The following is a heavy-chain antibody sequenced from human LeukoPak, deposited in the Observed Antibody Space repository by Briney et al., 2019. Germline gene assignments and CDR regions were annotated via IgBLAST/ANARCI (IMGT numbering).Heavy chain of an antibody. CDR1: GFTFSSYS. Sequence: GGSLRLSCAASGFTFSSYSMNWVRQAPGKGLEWVSSISSSSSYIYYADSVKGRFTISRDNAKNSLYLQMNSLRAEDTPVYYCARTTGGSGSYFFDYWGQGTLVTVSS. CDR2: ISSSSSYI. J-gene: IGHJ4*02. D-gene: IGHD3-10*01. CDR3: ARTTGGSGSYFFDY. V-gene: IGHV3-21*01.